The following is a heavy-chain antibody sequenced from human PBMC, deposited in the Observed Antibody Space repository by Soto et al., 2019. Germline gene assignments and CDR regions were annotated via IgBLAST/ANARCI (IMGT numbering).Heavy chain of an antibody. CDR3: TADLQGSDYHYGMDV. CDR1: GFTFLSSA. CDR2: IVVGSTNT. V-gene: IGHV1-58*01. D-gene: IGHD4-4*01. Sequence: ASVKVSCKTSGFTFLSSAVQWVRQARGQRLEWMGWIVVGSTNTNYAPKFQERVTFTRDLSTSTAYMELSSLRSEDTAVYYCTADLQGSDYHYGMDVWGQGTTVTVSS. J-gene: IGHJ6*02.